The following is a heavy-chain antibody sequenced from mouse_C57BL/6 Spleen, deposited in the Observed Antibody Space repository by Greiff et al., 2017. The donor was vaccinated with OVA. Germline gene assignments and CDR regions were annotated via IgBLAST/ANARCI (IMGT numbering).Heavy chain of an antibody. V-gene: IGHV10-1*01. J-gene: IGHJ1*03. CDR1: GFSFNTYA. D-gene: IGHD1-1*01. Sequence: EVKLVESGGGLVQPKGSLKLSCAASGFSFNTYAMNWVRQAPGKGLEWVARIRSKSNNYATYYADSVKDRFTISRDDSESMLYLQMNNLKTEDTAMYYCVYGSSSYWYFDVWGTGTTVTVSS. CDR2: IRSKSNNYAT. CDR3: VYGSSSYWYFDV.